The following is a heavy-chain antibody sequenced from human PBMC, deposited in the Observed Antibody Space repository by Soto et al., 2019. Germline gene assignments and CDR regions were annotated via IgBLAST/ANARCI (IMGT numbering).Heavy chain of an antibody. D-gene: IGHD3-22*01. CDR2: IIPIFGTA. J-gene: IGHJ3*02. V-gene: IGHV1-69*13. Sequence: SVKVSCKASGGTFSSYAISWVRQAPGQGLEWMGGIIPIFGTANYAQKFQGRVTITADESTSTAYMELSSLRSEDTAVYYCASRYYYDSSGYYPDAFDIWGQGTMVTVS. CDR1: GGTFSSYA. CDR3: ASRYYYDSSGYYPDAFDI.